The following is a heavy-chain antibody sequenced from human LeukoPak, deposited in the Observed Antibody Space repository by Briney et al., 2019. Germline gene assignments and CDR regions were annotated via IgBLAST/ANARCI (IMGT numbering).Heavy chain of an antibody. J-gene: IGHJ3*02. CDR2: IYSSGST. CDR3: ARRERITMIVVVTDAFDI. D-gene: IGHD3-22*01. Sequence: SETLSLTCTVSGGSISSGSYCWSWIRQPAGKGLEWIGHIYSSGSTNYNPSLKSRVTISVDTSKNQFSLKLSSVTAADTAVYYCARRERITMIVVVTDAFDIWGQGTMVTVSS. CDR1: GGSISSGSYC. V-gene: IGHV4-61*09.